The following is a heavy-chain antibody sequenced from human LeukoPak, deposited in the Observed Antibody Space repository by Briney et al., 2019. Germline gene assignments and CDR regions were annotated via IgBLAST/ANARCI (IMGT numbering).Heavy chain of an antibody. CDR1: GGSISSSSYY. D-gene: IGHD3-22*01. J-gene: IGHJ4*02. CDR2: IYYSGST. Sequence: SETLSLTCTVSGGSISSSSYYWGWIRQPPGKGLEWIGSIYYSGSTYYNPSLKSRVTISVDTSKNQFSLKLSSVTAADTAVYHCARHGGGYYDSSGYYVYWGQGTLVTVSS. V-gene: IGHV4-39*01. CDR3: ARHGGGYYDSSGYYVY.